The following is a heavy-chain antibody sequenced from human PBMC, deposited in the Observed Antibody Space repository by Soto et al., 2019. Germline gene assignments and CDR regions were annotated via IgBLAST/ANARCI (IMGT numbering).Heavy chain of an antibody. D-gene: IGHD6-13*01. Sequence: GGSLRLSCVASGFTFSSYAMHWVRQAPGKGLEGVAVISYDGSKKYYADSVKGRFTISRDNSKNTLYLKMNSLRAEDTAVYYCARDLFPLAAAGYYYYYGMDVWGQGTTVTVSS. CDR3: ARDLFPLAAAGYYYYYGMDV. CDR1: GFTFSSYA. V-gene: IGHV3-30-3*01. J-gene: IGHJ6*02. CDR2: ISYDGSKK.